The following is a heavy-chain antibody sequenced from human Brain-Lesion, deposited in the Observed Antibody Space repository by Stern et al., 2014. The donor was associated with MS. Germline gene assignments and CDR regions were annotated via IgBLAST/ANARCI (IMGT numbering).Heavy chain of an antibody. Sequence: VHLVASGAEVKKPGASVRVSCEASGNSFTHFYIHWVRQAPGQGLEWMGWINPNSGGTKFAQKFQGWVTITRDTSMTTAYMEVTSLTSDDTAVYYCARGGRYYADYWGQGTLVTVSS. J-gene: IGHJ4*02. CDR3: ARGGRYYADY. V-gene: IGHV1-2*04. CDR1: GNSFTHFY. CDR2: INPNSGGT. D-gene: IGHD2-2*01.